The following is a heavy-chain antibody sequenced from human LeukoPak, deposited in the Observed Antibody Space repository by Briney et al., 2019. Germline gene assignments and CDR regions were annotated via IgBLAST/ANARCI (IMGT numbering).Heavy chain of an antibody. Sequence: GGSLRLSCVASGFTFSDYWMTWVRQAPGKGLEWVASINQAGNEKYSVDSVKGRFTISRDNAKNSLYLQMNSLRAEDTAVYYCARDSGSYHFDYWGQGTLVTVSS. CDR2: INQAGNEK. V-gene: IGHV3-7*01. CDR3: ARDSGSYHFDY. D-gene: IGHD1-26*01. CDR1: GFTFSDYW. J-gene: IGHJ4*02.